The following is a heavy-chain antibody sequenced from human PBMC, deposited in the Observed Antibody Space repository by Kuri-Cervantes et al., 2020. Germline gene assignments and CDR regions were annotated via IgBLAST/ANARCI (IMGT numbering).Heavy chain of an antibody. CDR2: INEDGNEK. CDR1: GFTFSRFW. CDR3: VRDQVGLTPLDS. D-gene: IGHD1-26*01. Sequence: GESLKISCAAPGFTFSRFWMNWVRQAPGKGLEWVANINEDGNEKNHVDSVKGRFTISRDNAKNSLFLQMNSLRAEDTAVYYCVRDQVGLTPLDSRGQGTPVTVSS. V-gene: IGHV3-7*01. J-gene: IGHJ4*02.